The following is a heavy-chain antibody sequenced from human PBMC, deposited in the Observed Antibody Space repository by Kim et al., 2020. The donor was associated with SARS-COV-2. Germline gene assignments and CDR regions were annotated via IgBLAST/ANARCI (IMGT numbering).Heavy chain of an antibody. CDR2: IYYSGST. V-gene: IGHV4-39*07. CDR1: GGSISSSSYY. Sequence: SETLSLTCTVSGGSISSSSYYWGWIRQPPGKGLEWIGSIYYSGSTYYNPSLKSRVTISVDTSKNQFSLKLSSVTAADTAVYYCARGGIAAAGTRLAQQWLPGAPRHLYNWFDPWGQGTLVTVSS. CDR3: ARGGIAAAGTRLAQQWLPGAPRHLYNWFDP. J-gene: IGHJ5*02. D-gene: IGHD6-13*01.